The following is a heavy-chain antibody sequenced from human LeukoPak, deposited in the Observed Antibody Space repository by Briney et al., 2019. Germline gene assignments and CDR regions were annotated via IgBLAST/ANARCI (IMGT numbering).Heavy chain of an antibody. D-gene: IGHD3-9*01. CDR3: ARETIPILASNHYFDN. CDR2: IIPFFGTT. Sequence: ASVKVSCKSSGDMFSNFTISWVRQAPGQGLEWMGRIIPFFGTTNYAQKFQGRVSITTDRSTSTAYMELSSLTSEDTAVYYCARETIPILASNHYFDNWGQGTLVTVSS. J-gene: IGHJ4*02. V-gene: IGHV1-69*08. CDR1: GDMFSNFT.